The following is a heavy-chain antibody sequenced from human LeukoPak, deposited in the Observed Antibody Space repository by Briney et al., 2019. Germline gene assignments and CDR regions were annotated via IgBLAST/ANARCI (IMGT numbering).Heavy chain of an antibody. Sequence: ASVKVSCKASGGTFSSYTISWVRQAPGQGLEWMGRIIPILGIANYAQKFQGRVTITADKSTSTAYMKLSSLRSEDTAVYYCARDPTMVRGVIGDVWGQGTTVTVSS. CDR2: IIPILGIA. CDR1: GGTFSSYT. V-gene: IGHV1-69*04. CDR3: ARDPTMVRGVIGDV. J-gene: IGHJ6*02. D-gene: IGHD3-10*01.